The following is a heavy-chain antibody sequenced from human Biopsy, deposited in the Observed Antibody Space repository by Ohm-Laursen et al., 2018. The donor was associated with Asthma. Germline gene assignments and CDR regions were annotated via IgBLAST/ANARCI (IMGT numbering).Heavy chain of an antibody. CDR1: GASITTPNY. D-gene: IGHD1-14*01. Sequence: GTLSLTCTVSGASITTPNYWAWIRQPPGRGLEWLGSVYYRGDSFYTSSLMSRLAMSVDTSRSQFSLRLSFVTAADTGVYYCARHWSGTGWEDVHNWFDHWGPGTVVTVSS. CDR2: VYYRGDS. J-gene: IGHJ5*02. V-gene: IGHV4-39*01. CDR3: ARHWSGTGWEDVHNWFDH.